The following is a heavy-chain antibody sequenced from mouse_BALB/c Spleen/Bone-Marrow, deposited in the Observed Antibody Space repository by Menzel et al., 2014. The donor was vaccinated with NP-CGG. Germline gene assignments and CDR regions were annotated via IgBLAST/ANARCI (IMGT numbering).Heavy chain of an antibody. CDR1: EFTFSDYY. V-gene: IGHV5-12*02. D-gene: IGHD1-1*01. CDR2: ISNGGGST. J-gene: IGHJ4*01. Sequence: EVKLVESGGGLVQPGGSLKLSCATSEFTFSDYYMYWVRQTPEKRLEWVAYISNGGGSTYYPDTVKGRFTISRDNAKNTLYLQMSRLKSEDTAMYYCARRRSLYYAMDYWGQGTSVTVSS. CDR3: ARRRSLYYAMDY.